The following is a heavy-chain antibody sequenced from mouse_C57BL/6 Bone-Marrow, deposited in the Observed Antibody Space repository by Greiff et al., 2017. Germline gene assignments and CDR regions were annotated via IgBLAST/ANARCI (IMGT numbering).Heavy chain of an antibody. J-gene: IGHJ3*01. V-gene: IGHV14-4*01. CDR1: GFNIKDDY. CDR3: TTPYYGSSPFAY. Sequence: VQLKQSGAELVRPGASVKLSCTASGFNIKDDYMHWVKQRPEQGLEWIGWIDPENGDTEYASKFQGKATITADTSSNTAYLQLSSLTSEDTAVYYCTTPYYGSSPFAYWGQGTLVTVSA. D-gene: IGHD1-1*01. CDR2: IDPENGDT.